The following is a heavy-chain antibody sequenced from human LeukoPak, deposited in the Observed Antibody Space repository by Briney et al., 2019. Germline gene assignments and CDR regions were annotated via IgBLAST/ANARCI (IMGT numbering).Heavy chain of an antibody. D-gene: IGHD1-7*01. CDR3: ATAGNYRFDY. V-gene: IGHV3-21*01. CDR1: GFTFSSYS. CDR2: ISSSSSYI. J-gene: IGHJ4*02. Sequence: PGGPLRLSCAASGFTFSSYSMNWVRQAPGKGLEWVSSISSSSSYIYYADSVKGRFTISRDNAKDTLYLQMDSLRADDTAVYYCATAGNYRFDYWGQGTLVTVSS.